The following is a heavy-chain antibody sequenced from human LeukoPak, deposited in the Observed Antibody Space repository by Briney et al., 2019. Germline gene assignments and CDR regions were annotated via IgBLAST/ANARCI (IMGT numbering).Heavy chain of an antibody. CDR1: GFTFSSYA. V-gene: IGHV3-23*01. D-gene: IGHD2-2*01. Sequence: GGSLRLSCAASGFTFSSYAMSWVRQAPGKGLEWVSAISGSGGSTYYADSVKGRFTISRDNSKNTLYLQINSLRAEDTAVYYCAKDVVGGPAASFDYWGQGTLVTVSS. CDR3: AKDVVGGPAASFDY. J-gene: IGHJ4*02. CDR2: ISGSGGST.